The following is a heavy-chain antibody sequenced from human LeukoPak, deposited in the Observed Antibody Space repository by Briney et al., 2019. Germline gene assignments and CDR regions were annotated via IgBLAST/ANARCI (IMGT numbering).Heavy chain of an antibody. J-gene: IGHJ4*02. CDR1: GYTLTELS. CDR2: FDPEDGET. V-gene: IGHV1-24*01. Sequence: ASVKVSCKVSGYTLTELSMHWVRQAPGKGLEWMGDFDPEDGETIYAQKFQGRVTMTEDTSTDTAYMELSSLRSEDTAVYYCATPAPREYSGSYFDYWGQGTLVTVSS. D-gene: IGHD1-26*01. CDR3: ATPAPREYSGSYFDY.